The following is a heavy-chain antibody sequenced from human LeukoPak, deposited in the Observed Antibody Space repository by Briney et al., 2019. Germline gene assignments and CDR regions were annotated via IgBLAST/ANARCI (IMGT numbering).Heavy chain of an antibody. Sequence: SETLSLTCTVSGGSVRSGSYYWNWIRQPPDKGLEWIGYIYYSGRTDYNPSLKSRVTISVDTSKNLLSVKLSSVTAADTAVYYCARSALGRDAFDIWGQGTMVTVSS. J-gene: IGHJ3*02. CDR3: ARSALGRDAFDI. CDR2: IYYSGRT. D-gene: IGHD1-26*01. V-gene: IGHV4-61*03. CDR1: GGSVRSGSYY.